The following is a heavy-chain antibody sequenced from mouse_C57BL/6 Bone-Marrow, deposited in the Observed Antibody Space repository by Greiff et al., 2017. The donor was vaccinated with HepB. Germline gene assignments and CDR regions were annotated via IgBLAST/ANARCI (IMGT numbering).Heavy chain of an antibody. D-gene: IGHD1-1*01. CDR2: ISSGGSYT. CDR1: GFTFSSYG. Sequence: EVQVVESGGDLVKPGGSLKLSCAASGFTFSSYGMSWVRQTTDKRLEWVATISSGGSYTYYPDSVKGRFTISRDNAKNTLYLQMSSLKSEDTAMYYCADGSKAYWGQGTLVTVSA. CDR3: ADGSKAY. V-gene: IGHV5-6*01. J-gene: IGHJ3*01.